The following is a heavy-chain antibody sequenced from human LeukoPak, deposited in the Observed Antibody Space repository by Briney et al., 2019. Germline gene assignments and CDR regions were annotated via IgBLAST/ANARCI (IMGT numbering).Heavy chain of an antibody. CDR1: GYTFTGYS. J-gene: IGHJ3*02. CDR2: INPDSAGT. V-gene: IGHV1-2*02. CDR3: ARRAGSSDAFDI. D-gene: IGHD3-10*01. Sequence: ALVKVSCKASGYTFTGYSMHWVRPAPGRGLEWMGWINPDSAGTNFAQKFQGRVTMTRDTSISTTYMELSRLRSDDTAVYYCARRAGSSDAFDIWGQGTMVTVSS.